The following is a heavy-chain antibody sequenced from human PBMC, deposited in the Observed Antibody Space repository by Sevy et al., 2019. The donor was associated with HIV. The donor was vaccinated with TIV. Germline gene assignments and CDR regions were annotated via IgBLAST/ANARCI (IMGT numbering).Heavy chain of an antibody. Sequence: SETLSLTCTVSGGSISTYYWSWIRQPPGKGLEWIGYIYYSGSTNYNPSLKSRVTMSIDTSKNQFSLKLSSVTAADTAVYYCARGMGSYYIVTGYHYYYYGMDVWGQGTTVTVSS. CDR2: IYYSGST. J-gene: IGHJ6*02. V-gene: IGHV4-59*01. CDR3: ARGMGSYYIVTGYHYYYYGMDV. D-gene: IGHD3-9*01. CDR1: GGSISTYY.